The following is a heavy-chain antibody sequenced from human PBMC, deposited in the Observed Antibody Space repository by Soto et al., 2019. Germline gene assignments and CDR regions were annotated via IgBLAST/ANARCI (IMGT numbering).Heavy chain of an antibody. Sequence: ASVKVSCKASGYTFTSYGISWVRQAPGQGLEWMGWISAYNGNTNYAQKLQGRATMTTDTSTSTAYMELRSLRSDDTAVYYCARPQPEEWFLIDGWFDTWGQGTLVTVSS. V-gene: IGHV1-18*04. CDR3: ARPQPEEWFLIDGWFDT. D-gene: IGHD3-3*01. CDR2: ISAYNGNT. J-gene: IGHJ5*02. CDR1: GYTFTSYG.